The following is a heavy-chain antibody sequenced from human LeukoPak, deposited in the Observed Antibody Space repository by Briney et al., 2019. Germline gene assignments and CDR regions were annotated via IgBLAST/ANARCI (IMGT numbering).Heavy chain of an antibody. CDR2: IYHSGST. D-gene: IGHD2-2*01. V-gene: IGHV4-38-2*02. CDR1: GYSISSGYY. J-gene: IGHJ4*02. Sequence: PSETLSLTCTVSGYSISSGYYWGWIRQPPGKGLEWIGSIYHSGSTYYNPSLKSRVTISVDTSKNQFSLKLSSVTAADTAVYYCARSPSRIYCSSTSCYLIMLYWGQGTLVTVSS. CDR3: ARSPSRIYCSSTSCYLIMLY.